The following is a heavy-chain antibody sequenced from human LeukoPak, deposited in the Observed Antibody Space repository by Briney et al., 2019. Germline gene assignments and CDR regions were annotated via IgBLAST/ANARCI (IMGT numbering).Heavy chain of an antibody. CDR2: IIPIFGTA. V-gene: IGHV1-69*13. J-gene: IGHJ4*02. CDR3: ARGVDAYDSSGYYWFDY. D-gene: IGHD3-22*01. CDR1: GGTFSSYA. Sequence: SVKVSCKASGGTFSSYAISWVRQAPGQGLEWMGGIIPIFGTANYAQKFQGRVTITADESTSTAYMELSSLRSEDTAVYYCARGVDAYDSSGYYWFDYWGQGTLVTVSS.